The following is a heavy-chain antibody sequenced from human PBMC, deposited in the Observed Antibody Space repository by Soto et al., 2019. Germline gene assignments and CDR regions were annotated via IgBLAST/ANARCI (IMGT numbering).Heavy chain of an antibody. Sequence: PSETLSLTXTVSGGSISSYYWSWIRQPAGKGLEWIGRIYTRGSTNYNPSLKSRVTMSVDTSKNQFSLKLTSLTAADTAVHYCAMGHYGDYETKWFDPWGQGTLVTVSS. D-gene: IGHD4-17*01. V-gene: IGHV4-4*07. CDR2: IYTRGST. CDR1: GGSISSYY. CDR3: AMGHYGDYETKWFDP. J-gene: IGHJ5*02.